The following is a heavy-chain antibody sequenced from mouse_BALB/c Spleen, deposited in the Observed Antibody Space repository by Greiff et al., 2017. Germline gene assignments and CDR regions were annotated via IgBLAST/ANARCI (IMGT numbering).Heavy chain of an antibody. V-gene: IGHV1-7*01. CDR3: ASPMITTEGFAY. Sequence: VQGVESGAELAKPGASVKMSCKASGYTFTSYWMHWVKQRPGQGLEWIGYINPSTGYTEYNQKFKDKATLTADKSSSTAYMQLSSLTSEDSAVYYCASPMITTEGFAYWGQGTLVTVSA. CDR1: GYTFTSYW. J-gene: IGHJ3*01. CDR2: INPSTGYT. D-gene: IGHD2-4*01.